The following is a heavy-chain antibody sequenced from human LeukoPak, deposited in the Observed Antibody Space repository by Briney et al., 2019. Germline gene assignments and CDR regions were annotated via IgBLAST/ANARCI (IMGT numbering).Heavy chain of an antibody. J-gene: IGHJ3*02. V-gene: IGHV4-30-2*01. CDR2: IYHSGST. Sequence: SETLSLTCAVSGGSISRGGYSWSWIRQPPGKGLEWIGYIYHSGSTYYKPSLKSRVTISVDRSKNQFSLKLSSATAADTAVYYCASMVRGGNDAFDIWGQGTMVTVSS. CDR3: ASMVRGGNDAFDI. D-gene: IGHD3-10*01. CDR1: GGSISRGGYS.